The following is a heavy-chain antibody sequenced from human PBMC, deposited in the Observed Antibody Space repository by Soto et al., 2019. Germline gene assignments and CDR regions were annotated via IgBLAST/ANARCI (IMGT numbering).Heavy chain of an antibody. CDR2: INPSGGST. Sequence: ASVKVSCKASGYTFTIYYMHWVRQAPGQGLEWMGIINPSGGSTSYAQKLQGRVTMTRDTSTSTVYMELSSLRSEDTAVYYCAREGGAYYYDSSGPRVAFDIWGQGTMVTVS. J-gene: IGHJ3*02. CDR1: GYTFTIYY. D-gene: IGHD3-22*01. V-gene: IGHV1-46*01. CDR3: AREGGAYYYDSSGPRVAFDI.